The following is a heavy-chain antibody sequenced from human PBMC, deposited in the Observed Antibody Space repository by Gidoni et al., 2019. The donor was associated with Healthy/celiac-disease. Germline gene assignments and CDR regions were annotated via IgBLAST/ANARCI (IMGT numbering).Heavy chain of an antibody. Sequence: QVQLVQSGAEVKKPGASVKVSCKASGYTLPSYYMHWVRQAPGQGLAWMGIINPSGGSTSYAQKFQGRVTMTMDTSTSTVYMELSSLRSEDTAVYYCARVSGGARQSQYYFDYWGQGTLVTVSS. CDR3: ARVSGGARQSQYYFDY. V-gene: IGHV1-46*01. D-gene: IGHD2-15*01. CDR1: GYTLPSYY. J-gene: IGHJ4*02. CDR2: INPSGGST.